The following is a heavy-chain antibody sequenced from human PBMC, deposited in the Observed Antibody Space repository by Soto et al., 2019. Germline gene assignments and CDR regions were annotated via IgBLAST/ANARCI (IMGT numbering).Heavy chain of an antibody. V-gene: IGHV4-34*01. Sequence: PSETLSLTCAVYGGSFSGYYWSWIRQPPGKGLEWIGEINHSGSTNYNPSLKSRVTISVDTSKNQFSLKLSSVTAADTAVYYCARGRVVHYGSGRNFDYWGQRTLVTVSS. D-gene: IGHD3-10*01. CDR2: INHSGST. J-gene: IGHJ4*02. CDR1: GGSFSGYY. CDR3: ARGRVVHYGSGRNFDY.